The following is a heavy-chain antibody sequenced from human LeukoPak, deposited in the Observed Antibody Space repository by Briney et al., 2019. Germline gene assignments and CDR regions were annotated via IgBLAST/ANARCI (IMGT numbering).Heavy chain of an antibody. J-gene: IGHJ5*02. V-gene: IGHV1-46*01. CDR2: INPSGDGT. D-gene: IGHD1-14*01. CDR3: AKETPNTGWFDP. CDR1: GYTFTGYY. Sequence: ASVKVSCKAFGYTFTGYYMHWVRQAPGQGLEWMGVINPSGDGTNYPQRFQGRVTLTRDTSTSTVYMELSSLRSEDTAIYYCAKETPNTGWFDPWGQGTLVTVSS.